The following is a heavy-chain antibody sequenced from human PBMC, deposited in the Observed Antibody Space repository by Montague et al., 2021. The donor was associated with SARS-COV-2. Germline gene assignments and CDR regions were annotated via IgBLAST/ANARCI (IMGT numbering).Heavy chain of an antibody. D-gene: IGHD3-10*01. CDR2: IHHSGTT. Sequence: SETLSLTCTVSHLSNARDDFWVLLRQSPGRGLQFIATIHHSGTTXYHPFHMRLVTRSVDSSRNLFSLRLRVVTDADTAVYCWARYFSPSGHNWFDPWGQGTQVTVSA. CDR1: HLSNARDDF. J-gene: IGHJ5*02. CDR3: ARYFSPSGHNWFDP. V-gene: IGHV4-38-2*02.